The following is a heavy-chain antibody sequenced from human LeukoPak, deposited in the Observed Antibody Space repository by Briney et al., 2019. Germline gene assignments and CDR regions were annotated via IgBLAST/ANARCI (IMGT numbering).Heavy chain of an antibody. D-gene: IGHD3-22*01. CDR3: ARDTITMIVVDREDEKAGFDY. Sequence: ASAKVSCKASGYTFTSYGISWVRQAPGQGLEWMGWISAYNGNTNYAQKLQGRVTMTTDTSTSTAYMELRSLRSDDTAVYYCARDTITMIVVDREDEKAGFDYWGQGTLVTVSS. CDR2: ISAYNGNT. CDR1: GYTFTSYG. J-gene: IGHJ4*02. V-gene: IGHV1-18*01.